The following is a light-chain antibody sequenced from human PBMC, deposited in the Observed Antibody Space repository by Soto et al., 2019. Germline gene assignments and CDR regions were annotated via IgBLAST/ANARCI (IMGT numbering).Light chain of an antibody. CDR1: SSDVGGYNY. J-gene: IGLJ1*01. Sequence: QSVLTQPPSASGSPGQSVAISCTGTSSDVGGYNYVSWYQQHPGKAPKLMIYGVNKRPSGVPDRFSGSKSGNTASLTVSGLQAEDEADSYCSSYAGSSNVFGTGTKVTV. V-gene: IGLV2-8*01. CDR3: SSYAGSSNV. CDR2: GVN.